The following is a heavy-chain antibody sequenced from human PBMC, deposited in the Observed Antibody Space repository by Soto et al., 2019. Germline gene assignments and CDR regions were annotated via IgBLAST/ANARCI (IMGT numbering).Heavy chain of an antibody. V-gene: IGHV5-51*01. CDR3: ARGYCTTTICDPWFDP. CDR1: GYSFTSYW. Sequence: GESLKISCTGVGYSFTSYWIGWVRQMPGKGLEWMGIIYPGDSDTRYSPSFQGQVTISADKSISTVYLQWSSLKASDTAMYYCARGYCTTTICDPWFDPWGQGTLVTVSS. D-gene: IGHD2-2*01. J-gene: IGHJ5*02. CDR2: IYPGDSDT.